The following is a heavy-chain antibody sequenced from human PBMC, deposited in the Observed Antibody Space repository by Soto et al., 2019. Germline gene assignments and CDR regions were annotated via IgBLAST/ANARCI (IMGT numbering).Heavy chain of an antibody. J-gene: IGHJ4*02. CDR2: IYYSGST. CDR1: GGSISSYY. D-gene: IGHD6-13*01. Sequence: SETLSLTCTVSGGSISSYYWSWIRQPPGKGLEWIGYIYYSGSTNYNPSLKSRVTISVDTSKNQFSLKLSSVTAADTAVYYCARGIAAAWWGQGTLVTVSS. V-gene: IGHV4-59*01. CDR3: ARGIAAAW.